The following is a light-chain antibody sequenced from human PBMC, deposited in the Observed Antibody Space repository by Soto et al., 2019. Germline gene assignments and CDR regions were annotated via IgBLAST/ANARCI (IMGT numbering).Light chain of an antibody. CDR2: GAS. CDR3: QQYNNWHS. J-gene: IGKJ3*01. CDR1: QSVSSN. V-gene: IGKV3-15*01. Sequence: EIVMTQSPATLSVSPGERATLSCRASQSVSSNLDWYQQKPGQAPRLLIYGASTRATGIPARFSGSGSGTEFTLTISSLQSEDFAVYYCQQYNNWHSFGPGTKVDIK.